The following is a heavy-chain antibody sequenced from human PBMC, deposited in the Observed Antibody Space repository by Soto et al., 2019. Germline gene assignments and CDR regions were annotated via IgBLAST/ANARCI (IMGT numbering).Heavy chain of an antibody. V-gene: IGHV3-23*01. CDR1: GFTFNMYA. D-gene: IGHD1-1*01. CDR2: IGGSGANT. Sequence: GGSLRLSCAASGFTFNMYAMSWVRQAPGKGLEWASGIGGSGANTYYGDFVKGRFTISRDNSKNTLYLQMDSLRAEDTAIYFCAGTITGYFWAGAYWGQGTLVTVSS. J-gene: IGHJ4*02. CDR3: AGTITGYFWAGAY.